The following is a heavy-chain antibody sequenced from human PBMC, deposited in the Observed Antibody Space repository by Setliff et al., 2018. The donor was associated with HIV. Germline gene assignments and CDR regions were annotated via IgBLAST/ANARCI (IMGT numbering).Heavy chain of an antibody. Sequence: ASVKVSCKASGYTFTTYGITWVRQAPGQGLEWMGWISAYNGNTNYAQKLQGRVTMTTDTSTSTAYMELRSLRSDDTAVYYCARAPARKGRGVYYFDYWGQGTLVTVSS. J-gene: IGHJ4*02. V-gene: IGHV1-18*01. CDR3: ARAPARKGRGVYYFDY. CDR2: ISAYNGNT. D-gene: IGHD1-26*01. CDR1: GYTFTTYG.